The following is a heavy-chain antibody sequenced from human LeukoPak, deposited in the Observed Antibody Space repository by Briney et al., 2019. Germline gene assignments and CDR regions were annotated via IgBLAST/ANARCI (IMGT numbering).Heavy chain of an antibody. Sequence: GGSLRLSCAASGFTFSSYAMSWVRQAPGKGLEWVSAISGSGGSTYYADSVKGRFTISRDNSKNTLYLQMNCLRAEDTAVYYCAKDNDFWSGYNTPRFDPWGQGTLVTVSS. V-gene: IGHV3-23*01. J-gene: IGHJ5*02. CDR3: AKDNDFWSGYNTPRFDP. CDR1: GFTFSSYA. CDR2: ISGSGGST. D-gene: IGHD3-3*01.